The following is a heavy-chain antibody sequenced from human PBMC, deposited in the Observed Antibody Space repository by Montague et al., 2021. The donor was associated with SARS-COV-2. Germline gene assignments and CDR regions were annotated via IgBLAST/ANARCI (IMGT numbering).Heavy chain of an antibody. V-gene: IGHV2-70*01. CDR2: IDWXDDK. D-gene: IGHD3-9*01. CDR1: GFSLSTSGMC. Sequence: PALVKTTQTLALTCTFSGFSLSTSGMCVSCIRQPPGKALEWLALIDWXDDKYYSTSLKTGLTISKDTSKNQVVLTMTNMDPVDTATYYCARSIYDILTGYYTVFDYWGQGTLATVSS. J-gene: IGHJ4*02. CDR3: ARSIYDILTGYYTVFDY.